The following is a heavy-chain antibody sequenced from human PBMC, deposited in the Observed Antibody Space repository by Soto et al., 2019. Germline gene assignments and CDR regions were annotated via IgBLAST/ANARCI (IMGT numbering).Heavy chain of an antibody. CDR1: GFTFSSYA. J-gene: IGHJ1*01. V-gene: IGHV3-23*01. CDR2: ISGSGGSI. CDR3: AKDSPSAGEILRYFDREYFQH. D-gene: IGHD3-9*01. Sequence: GGSLRLSCAASGFTFSSYAMSWVRQAPGKGLEWVSAISGSGGSIYYADSVKGRFTISRDNSKNTLYLQMNSLRAEDTAVYYCAKDSPSAGEILRYFDREYFQHWGQGTLVTVSS.